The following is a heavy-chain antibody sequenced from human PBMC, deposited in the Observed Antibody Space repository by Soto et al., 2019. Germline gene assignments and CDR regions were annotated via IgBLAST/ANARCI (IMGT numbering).Heavy chain of an antibody. J-gene: IGHJ4*02. CDR1: GGSISSCGYS. Sequence: QLQLQESGSGLVKPSQTLSLTCAVSGGSISSCGYSWSWIRQPPGKGLEWSGYINHSGSTYYNPSIKSRGTISVDRSKDQCTLKLSSVNAEDTAVYYCARAGGLGAVAVDYWGQGGLVTV. CDR2: INHSGST. V-gene: IGHV4-30-2*01. D-gene: IGHD6-19*01. CDR3: ARAGGLGAVAVDY.